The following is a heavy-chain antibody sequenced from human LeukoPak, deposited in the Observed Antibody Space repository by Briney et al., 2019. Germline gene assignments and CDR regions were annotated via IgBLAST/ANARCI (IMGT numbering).Heavy chain of an antibody. V-gene: IGHV3-7*01. Sequence: GGSLRLSCAASGFTFSSYWMSWVRQAPGKGLEWVANIKQDGSEKYYVDSVKGRFTISRDNAKNSLYLQMNSLRAEDTAVYYCARQLWFGELSLDYWGQGTLATVSS. J-gene: IGHJ4*02. CDR3: ARQLWFGELSLDY. D-gene: IGHD3-10*01. CDR2: IKQDGSEK. CDR1: GFTFSSYW.